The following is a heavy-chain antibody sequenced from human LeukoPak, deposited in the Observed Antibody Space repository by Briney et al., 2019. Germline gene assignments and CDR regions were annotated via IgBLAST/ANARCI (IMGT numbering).Heavy chain of an antibody. CDR3: VRHDSFIPF. CDR1: GFIFTNFA. V-gene: IGHV3-23*01. D-gene: IGHD2-21*01. J-gene: IGHJ4*02. Sequence: GGSLRLSCAASGFIFTNFAMTWVRQAPGKGLEWVSSISDTHGTTYYTDSVKGRCTISRDNSKNTVYLQLNNLRAEDTAVYFCVRHDSFIPFWGQGTLVTVSS. CDR2: ISDTHGTT.